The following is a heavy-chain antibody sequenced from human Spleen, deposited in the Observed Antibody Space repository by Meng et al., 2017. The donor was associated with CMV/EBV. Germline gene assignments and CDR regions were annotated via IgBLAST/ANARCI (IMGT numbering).Heavy chain of an antibody. V-gene: IGHV1-46*01. CDR2: ISPSSGRT. CDR1: GYTFTSYG. J-gene: IGHJ4*02. CDR3: ARDRGDGSSGY. Sequence: VSCKAFGYTFTSYGITWVRQAPGQGLEWMGIISPSSGRTTYAKRFQGRVTMTRDTSTSTVYMELSSLRSEDTAVYYCARDRGDGSSGYWGQGTLVPSPQ. D-gene: IGHD5-24*01.